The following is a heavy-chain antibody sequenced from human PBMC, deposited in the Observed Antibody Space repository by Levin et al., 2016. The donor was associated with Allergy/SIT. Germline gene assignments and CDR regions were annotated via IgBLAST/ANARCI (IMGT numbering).Heavy chain of an antibody. D-gene: IGHD4-23*01. V-gene: IGHV5-51*01. CDR3: SRHTVGGNPDY. CDR1: GYSFSTYW. J-gene: IGHJ4*02. CDR2: IYPGDSDT. Sequence: GESLKISCKGSGYSFSTYWIAWVRQMPGKGLEWMGIIYPGDSDTRYSPSFQGQVTISADKSISTAYLQWSSLKASDTAMYYCSRHTVGGNPDYWGQGTLVTVSS.